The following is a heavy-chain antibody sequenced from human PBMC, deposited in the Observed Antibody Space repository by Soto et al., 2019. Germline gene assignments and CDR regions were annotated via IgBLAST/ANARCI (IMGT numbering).Heavy chain of an antibody. Sequence: GGSLRLSCAASGFTFSDYYMSWIRQAPGKGLEWVSYISTLGTTIYYADSVKGRFTISRDTAKNSLYLQMNSLRAEDTAVYFCARVRYCSGGICRNWFDPWGQGTLVTVSS. CDR2: ISTLGTTI. V-gene: IGHV3-11*01. CDR1: GFTFSDYY. CDR3: ARVRYCSGGICRNWFDP. J-gene: IGHJ5*02. D-gene: IGHD2-15*01.